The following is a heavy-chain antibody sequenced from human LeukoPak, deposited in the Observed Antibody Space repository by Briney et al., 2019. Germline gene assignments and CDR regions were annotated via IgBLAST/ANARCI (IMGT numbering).Heavy chain of an antibody. J-gene: IGHJ4*02. V-gene: IGHV3-48*01. D-gene: IGHD5-24*01. CDR1: GFTFSDYS. Sequence: GGSLRLSCAASGFTFSDYSMNWVRQAPRKGLEWISYIGIDSGNTNYADSVKGRFTISGDKAKNSLYLQMNSLRVEDTAVYYCARDYKYAFGNWGQGTLVTVSS. CDR3: ARDYKYAFGN. CDR2: IGIDSGNT.